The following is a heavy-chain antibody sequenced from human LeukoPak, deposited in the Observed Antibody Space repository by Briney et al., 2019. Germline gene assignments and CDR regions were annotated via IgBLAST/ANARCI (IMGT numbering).Heavy chain of an antibody. V-gene: IGHV7-4-1*02. J-gene: IGHJ4*02. D-gene: IGHD1-26*01. CDR2: INTNTGNP. CDR3: ALEKSGGRLTRTIVGATPDDY. CDR1: GYTFTSYA. Sequence: ASVKVSCKASGYTFTSYAMNWVRQAPGQGLEWMGWINTNTGNPTYAQGFTGRFVFSLDTSVSTAYLQISSLKAEDTAVYYCALEKSGGRLTRTIVGATPDDYWGQGTLVTVSS.